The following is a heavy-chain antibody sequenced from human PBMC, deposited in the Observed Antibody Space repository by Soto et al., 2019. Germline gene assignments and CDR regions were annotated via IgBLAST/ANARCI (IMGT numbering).Heavy chain of an antibody. D-gene: IGHD3-3*01. CDR1: GFTFSSYS. J-gene: IGHJ4*02. V-gene: IGHV3-21*01. CDR3: ARMGSADPGSGFDY. Sequence: GGSLRLSCAASGFTFSSYSMNWVRQAPGKGLEWVSSISSSSSYIYYADSVKGRFTISRDNAKNSLYLQMNSLRAEDTAVYYCARMGSADPGSGFDYWGQGTLVTV. CDR2: ISSSSSYI.